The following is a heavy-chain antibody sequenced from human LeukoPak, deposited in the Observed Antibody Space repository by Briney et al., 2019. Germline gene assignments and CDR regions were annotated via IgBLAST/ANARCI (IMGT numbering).Heavy chain of an antibody. CDR2: IHSGST. J-gene: IGHJ6*02. CDR1: GGSISSYY. CDR3: ARGALTTWHGMDV. D-gene: IGHD4-17*01. Sequence: SETLSLTCTVSGGSISSYYWSWIRQPPGKGLEWIGYIHSGSTNYNPSLKSRVTISVDTSKNQFSLKLSSVTAADTAVYYCARGALTTWHGMDVWGQGTTVTVSS. V-gene: IGHV4-59*01.